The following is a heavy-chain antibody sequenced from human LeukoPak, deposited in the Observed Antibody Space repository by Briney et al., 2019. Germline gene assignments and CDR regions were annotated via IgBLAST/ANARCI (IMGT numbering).Heavy chain of an antibody. CDR3: AKRRATGVAGYIDY. D-gene: IGHD6-19*01. CDR1: GFTFSSYA. J-gene: IGHJ4*02. CDR2: ISGSGGST. Sequence: GGSLRLSCAASGFTFSSYAMSWVRQAPGKGLEWVSAISGSGGSTYYADSVKGRFAISRDNSKNTLYLQMNSLRAEDTAVYYRAKRRATGVAGYIDYWGQGTLVTVSS. V-gene: IGHV3-23*01.